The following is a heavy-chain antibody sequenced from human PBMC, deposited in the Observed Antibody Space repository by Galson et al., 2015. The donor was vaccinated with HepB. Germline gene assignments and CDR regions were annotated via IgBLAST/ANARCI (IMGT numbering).Heavy chain of an antibody. CDR3: AREMDELLLLSAFDP. Sequence: SLRLSCAASGFTFSSYAMHWVRQAPGKGLEWVAVISYDGSNKYYADSVKGRFTISRDNSKNTLYLQMNSLRAEDTAVYYCAREMDELLLLSAFDPWGQGTLVTVSS. V-gene: IGHV3-30*04. J-gene: IGHJ5*02. D-gene: IGHD2-15*01. CDR1: GFTFSSYA. CDR2: ISYDGSNK.